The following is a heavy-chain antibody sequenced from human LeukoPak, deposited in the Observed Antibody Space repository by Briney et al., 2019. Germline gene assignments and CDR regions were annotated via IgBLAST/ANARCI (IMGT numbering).Heavy chain of an antibody. D-gene: IGHD2-2*01. V-gene: IGHV4-61*01. CDR3: ARDTVVPAAGGNYFDY. CDR2: IHYSGST. J-gene: IGHJ4*02. Sequence: SETLSLTCTVSGGSISSSSYYWSWIRQPPGKGLEWIGYIHYSGSTNYNPSLKSRVTISVDTSKNQFSLKLSSVTAADTAVYYCARDTVVPAAGGNYFDYWGQGTLVTVSS. CDR1: GGSISSSSYY.